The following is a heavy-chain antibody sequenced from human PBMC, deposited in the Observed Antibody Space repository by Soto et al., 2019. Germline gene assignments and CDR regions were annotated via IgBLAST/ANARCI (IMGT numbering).Heavy chain of an antibody. CDR3: ARVVYDSSGHDFYFDY. V-gene: IGHV3-23*01. CDR1: GFTFSSYA. D-gene: IGHD3-22*01. Sequence: EVQLLESGGGLVQPGGSLRLSCAASGFTFSSYAMSWVRQAPGKGLEWVSAISGSGGSTYYADSVKGRFTISRDNSKNTLYLQMNSLRAEDTAVYYCARVVYDSSGHDFYFDYWGQGTLVTVSS. CDR2: ISGSGGST. J-gene: IGHJ4*02.